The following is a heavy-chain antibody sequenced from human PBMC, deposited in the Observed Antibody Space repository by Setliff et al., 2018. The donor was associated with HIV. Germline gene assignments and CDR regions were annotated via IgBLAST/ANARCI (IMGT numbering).Heavy chain of an antibody. V-gene: IGHV4-30-4*08. CDR1: GASMSSGDYY. CDR2: IYYSGNS. J-gene: IGHJ3*02. Sequence: SETLSLTCTVPGASMSSGDYYWSWIRQPPGKGLEWIGYIYYSGNSYYNPSLKSRVTLSVDTSKNQFSLKVNSVTAADTAVYYCAREVNIPVRGITDDAFDIWGHGTMVTVSS. CDR3: AREVNIPVRGITDDAFDI. D-gene: IGHD3-10*01.